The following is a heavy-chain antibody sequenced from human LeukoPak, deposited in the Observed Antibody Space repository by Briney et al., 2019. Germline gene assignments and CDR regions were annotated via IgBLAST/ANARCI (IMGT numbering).Heavy chain of an antibody. Sequence: SETLSLTCTVSGGSIRSSSYYWAWIRQPPGKGQEWIGSIYYSGSTYYNPSLKSRVTISVDTSKNQFSLKLSSVTAADTAVYYCAGHALTPRAFDIWGQGTMVTVSS. CDR1: GGSIRSSSYY. J-gene: IGHJ3*02. CDR3: AGHALTPRAFDI. V-gene: IGHV4-39*01. D-gene: IGHD4/OR15-4a*01. CDR2: IYYSGST.